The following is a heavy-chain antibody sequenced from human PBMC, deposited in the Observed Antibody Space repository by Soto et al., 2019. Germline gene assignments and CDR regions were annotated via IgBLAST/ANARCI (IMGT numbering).Heavy chain of an antibody. Sequence: ETLSLTCTFSGVSISSPHHNWSWIRQAPGKGLEWVSGISSTGGSTYYADSVKGRFTLSKDHSKNTLYLQMNSLRDEDTAVYYCAKGPSNGYFPHYFDYWGQGALVTVSS. CDR2: ISSTGGST. D-gene: IGHD3-22*01. CDR1: GVSISSPHHN. CDR3: AKGPSNGYFPHYFDY. J-gene: IGHJ4*02. V-gene: IGHV3-23*01.